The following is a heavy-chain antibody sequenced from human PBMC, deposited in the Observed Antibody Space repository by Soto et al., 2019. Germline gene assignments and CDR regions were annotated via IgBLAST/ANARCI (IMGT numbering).Heavy chain of an antibody. CDR3: ARVSGSNSGNQNYYYYGMDV. D-gene: IGHD4-4*01. CDR2: INPNSGGT. CDR1: GYTFTGYY. V-gene: IGHV1-2*04. J-gene: IGHJ6*02. Sequence: XSVKVSCKASGYTFTGYYMHWVRQAPGQGLEWMGWINPNSGGTNYAQKFQDWVTMTRDTSISTAYMELSRLRSDDTAVYYCARVSGSNSGNQNYYYYGMDVWGQGTTVTVAS.